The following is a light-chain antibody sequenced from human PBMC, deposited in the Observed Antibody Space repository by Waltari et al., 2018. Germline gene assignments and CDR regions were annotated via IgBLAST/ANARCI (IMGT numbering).Light chain of an antibody. Sequence: DIVMTQSPDSLAVSLGERATINCKSSQSGLYSSNNQNYLAWYQQKPRQPPRLLIYWASTRESGVPDRFSGSGSGTDFTLTINSLQAEDVAVYYCQQYYSTLITFGQGTRLEIK. J-gene: IGKJ5*01. CDR3: QQYYSTLIT. CDR2: WAS. CDR1: QSGLYSSNNQNY. V-gene: IGKV4-1*01.